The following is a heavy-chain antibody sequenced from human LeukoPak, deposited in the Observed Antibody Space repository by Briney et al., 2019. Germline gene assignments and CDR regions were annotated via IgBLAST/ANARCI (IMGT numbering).Heavy chain of an antibody. CDR2: ISSSSSYI. D-gene: IGHD1-26*01. CDR1: GFTFSSYS. V-gene: IGHV3-21*01. CDR3: ARVWELLYNFDY. Sequence: PGGSLRLSCAASGFTFSSYSMNWVRQAPGKGLEWVSSISSSSSYIYYADSVKGRFTISRDNAKNSLYLQMNSLRAEDTAVYYRARVWELLYNFDYWGQGTLVTVSS. J-gene: IGHJ4*02.